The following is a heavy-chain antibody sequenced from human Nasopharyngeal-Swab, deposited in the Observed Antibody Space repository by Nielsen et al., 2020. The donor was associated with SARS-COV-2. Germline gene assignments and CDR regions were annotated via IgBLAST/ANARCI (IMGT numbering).Heavy chain of an antibody. D-gene: IGHD4-17*01. CDR3: ARDLYGDYLNYFDY. Sequence: GGSRRLSWAASGFTVSSNYMSWVRQAPGKGLEWVSVIYSGGSTYYADSVKGRFTISRDNSKNTLYLQMNSLRAEDTAVYYCARDLYGDYLNYFDYWGQGTLVTVSS. CDR2: IYSGGST. J-gene: IGHJ4*02. V-gene: IGHV3-53*01. CDR1: GFTVSSNY.